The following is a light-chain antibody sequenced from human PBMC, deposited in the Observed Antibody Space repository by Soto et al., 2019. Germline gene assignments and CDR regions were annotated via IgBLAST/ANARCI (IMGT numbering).Light chain of an antibody. J-gene: IGKJ1*01. V-gene: IGKV3-20*01. Sequence: EIVLTQSPGTLSLSPGERATLSCRASPSVSSSYLAWYQQKPGQAPRLLIYGASSRATGIPDRFSGSGSGTVFTLTISRLEPEDFAVYYCQQYGSSPWTFGQGTKVEIK. CDR1: PSVSSSY. CDR2: GAS. CDR3: QQYGSSPWT.